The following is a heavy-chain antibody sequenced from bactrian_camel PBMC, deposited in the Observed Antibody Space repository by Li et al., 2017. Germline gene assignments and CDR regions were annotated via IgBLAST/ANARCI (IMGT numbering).Heavy chain of an antibody. J-gene: IGHJ4*01. D-gene: IGHD7*01. CDR2: ISSGGDNT. V-gene: IGHV3S1*01. CDR1: GFTFSSYW. Sequence: HVQLVESGGGLVQPGGSLRLSCAASGFTFSSYWMYWVRQAPGKGLEWVSTISSGGDNTYSSDSVKGRFTISRDNAQNTMYLRMNSLKSEDSALYYCATDLPQLRRETGLPVLRYWGQGTQVTVS. CDR3: ATDLPQLRRETGLPVLRY.